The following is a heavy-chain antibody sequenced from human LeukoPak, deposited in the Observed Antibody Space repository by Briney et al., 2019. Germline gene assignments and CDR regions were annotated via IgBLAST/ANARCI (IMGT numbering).Heavy chain of an antibody. J-gene: IGHJ4*02. D-gene: IGHD4/OR15-4a*01. CDR2: ISSSGSTI. CDR3: ARRAGAYSHPYDY. V-gene: IGHV3-48*03. CDR1: GFTLSSYE. Sequence: TGGSLRLSCAASGFTLSSYEMNWVRQAPGKGLEWVSYISSSGSTIYYADSVKGRFTISRDNAKNSLYLQMNSLRAEDTAVYYCARRAGAYSHPYDYWGQGTLVTVSS.